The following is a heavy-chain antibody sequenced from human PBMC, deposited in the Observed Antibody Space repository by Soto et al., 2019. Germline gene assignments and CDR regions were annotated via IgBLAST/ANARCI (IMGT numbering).Heavy chain of an antibody. CDR2: ISAYNGNT. V-gene: IGHV1-18*01. D-gene: IGHD3-3*01. J-gene: IGHJ6*02. Sequence: QVPLVQSGAEVKKPGASVKVSCKASGYTFTSYGISWVRQAPGQGLEWMGWISAYNGNTNYAQKLQGRVTMTTDTSTSTAYMELRSLRSDDTAVYYCARAYYDFWSGYPIPRGGYYYGMDVWGQGTTVTVSS. CDR1: GYTFTSYG. CDR3: ARAYYDFWSGYPIPRGGYYYGMDV.